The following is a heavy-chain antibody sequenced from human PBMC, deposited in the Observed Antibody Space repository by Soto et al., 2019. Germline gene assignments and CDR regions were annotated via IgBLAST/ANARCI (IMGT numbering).Heavy chain of an antibody. CDR3: ARDGYCVSSSCSFLPDG. D-gene: IGHD2-2*03. CDR2: ISSNGGST. CDR1: GFTFSSYA. J-gene: IGHJ6*02. V-gene: IGHV3-64*04. Sequence: GGSLRLSCSASGFTFSSYAMHWVRQAPGKGLEYVSAISSNGGSTYYADSVKGRFTISRDNSKNTLYLQMNSLRAEDTAVYYCARDGYCVSSSCSFLPDGRGQGTTVTVSS.